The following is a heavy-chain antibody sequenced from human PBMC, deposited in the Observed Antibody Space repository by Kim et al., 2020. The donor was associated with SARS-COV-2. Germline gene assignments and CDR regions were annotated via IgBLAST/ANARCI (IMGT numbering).Heavy chain of an antibody. D-gene: IGHD3-3*01. V-gene: IGHV3-23*01. J-gene: IGHJ4*02. CDR3: AKDRHGVVGETPFES. Sequence: ADSVKGRFTVSKDNSKSTLYLQMHSLRGEDTAIYYCAKDRHGVVGETPFESWGQGTRVTVSP.